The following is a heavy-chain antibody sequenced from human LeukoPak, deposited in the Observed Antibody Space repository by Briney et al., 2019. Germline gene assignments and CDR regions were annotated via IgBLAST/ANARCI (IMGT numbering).Heavy chain of an antibody. CDR3: ARKEAGFGGTIDY. J-gene: IGHJ4*02. D-gene: IGHD3-10*01. CDR1: GYTFTSYA. Sequence: ASVKVSCKASGYTFTSYAMHWVRQAPGQRLEWMGWINAGNGNTKYSQKFQGRVTITRDTSASTAYMELSSLRSEDTAVYYCARKEAGFGGTIDYWGQGTLVTVSS. V-gene: IGHV1-3*01. CDR2: INAGNGNT.